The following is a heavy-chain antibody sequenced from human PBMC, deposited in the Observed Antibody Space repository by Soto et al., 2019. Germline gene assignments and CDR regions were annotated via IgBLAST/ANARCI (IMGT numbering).Heavy chain of an antibody. Sequence: QVQLVQSGAEVKKPGSSVKVSCKASGGTFSSYAISWVRQAPGQGLEWMGGIIPIFGTANYAQKFQGRVTITADEYTSTAYMELSSLRSEDTAVYYCARAKKXXXXXXXXXXXXXXDXWGQGTTVTVSS. CDR1: GGTFSSYA. V-gene: IGHV1-69*12. J-gene: IGHJ6*02. CDR2: IIPIFGTA. CDR3: ARAKKXXXXXXXXXXXXXXDX.